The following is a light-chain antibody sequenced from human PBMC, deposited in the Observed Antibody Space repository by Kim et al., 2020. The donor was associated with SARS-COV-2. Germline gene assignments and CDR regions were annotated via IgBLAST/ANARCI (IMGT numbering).Light chain of an antibody. CDR1: SGHSTYA. CDR2: LNSDGSH. J-gene: IGLJ2*01. V-gene: IGLV4-69*01. CDR3: QTWGAGSVV. Sequence: QPVLTQSPSASASLGASVKLTCTLSSGHSTYAIAWHQQQPEKGPRYLMKLNSDGSHTKGDGIPDRFSGSSSGGERYLTISSLQSEDEADYYCQTWGAGSVVFGGGTQLTVL.